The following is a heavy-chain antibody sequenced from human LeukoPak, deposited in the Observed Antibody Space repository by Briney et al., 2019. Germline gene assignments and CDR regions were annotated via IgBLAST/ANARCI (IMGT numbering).Heavy chain of an antibody. Sequence: PGESLEISCEGSGYSFTSYWIGWVRQLPGKGQEWMGIIYPGDSDTRYSPSFQGQVTISADKSISTAYLQWSSLKASDTAMYYCATPLYSGSYYPFDYWGQGTLVTVSS. CDR2: IYPGDSDT. J-gene: IGHJ4*02. CDR1: GYSFTSYW. D-gene: IGHD1-26*01. V-gene: IGHV5-51*03. CDR3: ATPLYSGSYYPFDY.